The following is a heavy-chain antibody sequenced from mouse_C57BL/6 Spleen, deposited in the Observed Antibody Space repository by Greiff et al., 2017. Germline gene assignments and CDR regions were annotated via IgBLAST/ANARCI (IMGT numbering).Heavy chain of an antibody. Sequence: VKLMESGAELVKPGASVKLSCKASGYTFTEYTIHWVKQRSGQGLEWIGWFYPGSGSIKYNEKFKDKATLTADTSSSTVYMELSRLTSEDSAVFFCARHEGATMVPWFAYWGQGTLVTVSA. J-gene: IGHJ3*01. CDR1: GYTFTEYT. CDR3: ARHEGATMVPWFAY. CDR2: FYPGSGSI. D-gene: IGHD2-1*01. V-gene: IGHV1-62-2*01.